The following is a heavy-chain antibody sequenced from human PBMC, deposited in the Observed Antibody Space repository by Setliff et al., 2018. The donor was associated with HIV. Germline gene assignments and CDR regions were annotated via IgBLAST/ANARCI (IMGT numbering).Heavy chain of an antibody. CDR2: IHYSGIT. D-gene: IGHD3-9*01. Sequence: SETLSLTCTVSRDSINGHWWSWIRQPPGKGLEWTGSIHYSGITHYNPSLKSRLTMSVDTSNNQVSLKLTSVTAADTAVYYCARYKCINFACVGFDIWGQGIVVTVSS. CDR3: ARYKCINFACVGFDI. CDR1: RDSINGHW. J-gene: IGHJ3*02. V-gene: IGHV4-59*11.